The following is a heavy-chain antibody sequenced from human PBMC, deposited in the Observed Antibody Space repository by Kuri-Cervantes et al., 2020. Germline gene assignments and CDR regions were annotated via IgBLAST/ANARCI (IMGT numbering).Heavy chain of an antibody. Sequence: GGSLRLSCAASGFTFSDYYMSWIRQAPGKGLETVAVISHDGNHDYYTDSVRGRFTISRDNAKNSLYLQMNSLRDEDTAVYYCARGLWVAAAGTFFDYWGQGTLVTVSS. D-gene: IGHD6-13*01. CDR3: ARGLWVAAAGTFFDY. J-gene: IGHJ4*02. CDR1: GFTFSDYY. V-gene: IGHV3-30*03. CDR2: ISHDGNHD.